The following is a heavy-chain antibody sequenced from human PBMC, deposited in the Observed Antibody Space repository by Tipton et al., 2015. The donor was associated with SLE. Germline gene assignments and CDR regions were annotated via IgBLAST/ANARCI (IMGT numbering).Heavy chain of an antibody. V-gene: IGHV3-30*02. CDR1: GFTFSSYD. D-gene: IGHD6-25*01. J-gene: IGHJ4*02. Sequence: SLRLSCAASGFTFSSYDMHWVRQAPGKGLEWMAFIRFDGSNKYYADSVKGRVTSSRDNSKNTLYLQMNSLRGEDTAVYYCGTSSGGYWGQGTLVTVSS. CDR2: IRFDGSNK. CDR3: GTSSGGY.